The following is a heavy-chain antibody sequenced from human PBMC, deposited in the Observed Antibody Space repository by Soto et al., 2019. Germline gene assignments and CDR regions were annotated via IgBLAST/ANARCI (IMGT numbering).Heavy chain of an antibody. Sequence: SETLSLTCTVSGGSISSSVYYWGWVRQPPGKGLDWIGSFFFSGNTYYNPALKSRVAMSVDPSKNQFSLKLSSVTAADTAVYYCARHTYSSSWYGAYYYYGMDVWGQGTTVTVSS. CDR1: GGSISSSVYY. CDR2: FFFSGNT. J-gene: IGHJ6*02. V-gene: IGHV4-39*01. D-gene: IGHD6-13*01. CDR3: ARHTYSSSWYGAYYYYGMDV.